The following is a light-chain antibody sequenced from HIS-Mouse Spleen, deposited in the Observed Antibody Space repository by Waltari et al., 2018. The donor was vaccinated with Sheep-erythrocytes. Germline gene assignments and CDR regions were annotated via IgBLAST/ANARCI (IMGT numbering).Light chain of an antibody. V-gene: IGLV2-8*01. CDR3: SSYAGSNNWV. J-gene: IGLJ3*02. CDR1: SSDAGGDNY. CDR2: EVS. Sequence: QSALTQPPSASGSPGQSVISCTGTSSDAGGDNYVSWYQQHPGKAPKLMIYEVSKRPSGVPDRFSGSKSGNTASLTVSGLQAEDEADYYCSSYAGSNNWVFGGGTKLTVL.